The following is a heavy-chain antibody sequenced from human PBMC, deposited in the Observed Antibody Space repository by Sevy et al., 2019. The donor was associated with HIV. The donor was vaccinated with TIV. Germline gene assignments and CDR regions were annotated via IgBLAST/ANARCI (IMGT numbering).Heavy chain of an antibody. J-gene: IGHJ4*02. D-gene: IGHD3-22*01. V-gene: IGHV3-23*01. CDR1: GFTFSSYA. CDR2: ISGSGGSGEKT. Sequence: GGSLRLSCAASGFTFSSYAMNWVRQAPGKGLEWVSGISGSGGSGEKTNYADSVKGRFTISRDDSKNSLYLQLNSLRAEDTATYYCARKYDSSGYFDYWGQGTLVTVSS. CDR3: ARKYDSSGYFDY.